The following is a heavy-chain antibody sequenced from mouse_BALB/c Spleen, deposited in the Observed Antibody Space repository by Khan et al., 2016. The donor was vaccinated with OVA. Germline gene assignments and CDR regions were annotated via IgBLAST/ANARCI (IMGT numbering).Heavy chain of an antibody. CDR1: GYSFTNYI. J-gene: IGHJ3*01. CDR3: ARDYGRSFWFAY. V-gene: IGHV1S136*01. CDR2: INPYNDGA. Sequence: VRLQQSGPELVKPGASVKISCQASGYSFTNYIIHWVKQKPGQGLEWIGYINPYNDGAKYNEKFKGKATLTSDKSSSTAYMELSGLTSEDSAGYYCARDYGRSFWFAYWGQGTLVTVSA. D-gene: IGHD1-1*01.